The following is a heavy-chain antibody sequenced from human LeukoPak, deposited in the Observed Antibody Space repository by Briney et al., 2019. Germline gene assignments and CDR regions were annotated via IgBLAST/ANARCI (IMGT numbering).Heavy chain of an antibody. V-gene: IGHV3-48*03. Sequence: GGSLRLSCAASGFSFSSYEMNWVRQAPGKGQEWVSYISSSGSTIYYAGSVKGRFTISRDNAKNSLYLQMNSLRAEDTAVYYCARDRGYSSGWYAFDIWGQGTMVTVSS. CDR3: ARDRGYSSGWYAFDI. CDR2: ISSSGSTI. D-gene: IGHD6-19*01. J-gene: IGHJ3*02. CDR1: GFSFSSYE.